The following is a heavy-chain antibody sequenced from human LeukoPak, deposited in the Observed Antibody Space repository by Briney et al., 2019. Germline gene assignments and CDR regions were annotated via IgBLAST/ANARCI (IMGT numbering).Heavy chain of an antibody. CDR1: GFTFSNAW. V-gene: IGHV3-15*01. D-gene: IGHD3-10*01. CDR3: TTDGYYYGSGSLFDI. CDR2: IKKKTDGGTT. J-gene: IGHJ3*02. Sequence: GGSLRLSCGASGFTFSNAWMSWVRQAPGKGLEGVGRIKKKTDGGTTDYAAPVKGRFTISRDDSKNTLYLQMNSLKTEDTAVYYCTTDGYYYGSGSLFDIWGQGTMVTVSS.